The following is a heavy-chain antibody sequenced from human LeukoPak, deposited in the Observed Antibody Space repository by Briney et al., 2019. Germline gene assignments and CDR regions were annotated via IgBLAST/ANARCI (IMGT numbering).Heavy chain of an antibody. CDR1: GFTFSSYA. J-gene: IGHJ3*02. D-gene: IGHD3-9*01. CDR2: ISGSGGST. Sequence: GGSLRLSCAASGFTFSSYAMSWVRQAPGKGLEWASTISGSGGSTYYADSVRGRFTLSRDKSKNTLYLQMNSLRAEDTAVYYCARDRYIPTAAFDIWGQGTMVTVSS. CDR3: ARDRYIPTAAFDI. V-gene: IGHV3-23*01.